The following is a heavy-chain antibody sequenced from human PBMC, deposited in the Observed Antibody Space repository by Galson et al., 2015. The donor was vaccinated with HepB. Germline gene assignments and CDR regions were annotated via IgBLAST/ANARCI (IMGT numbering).Heavy chain of an antibody. V-gene: IGHV3-23*01. D-gene: IGHD3-22*01. CDR3: AKPPLDYYDSSGYYYYAFDI. CDR1: GFTFSSYA. J-gene: IGHJ3*02. CDR2: ISGSGGST. Sequence: SLRLSCAASGFTFSSYAMSWVRQAPGKGLEWVSAISGSGGSTYYADSVKGRFTISRDNSKNTLYLQMNSLRAEDTAVYYCAKPPLDYYDSSGYYYYAFDIWGQGTMVTVSS.